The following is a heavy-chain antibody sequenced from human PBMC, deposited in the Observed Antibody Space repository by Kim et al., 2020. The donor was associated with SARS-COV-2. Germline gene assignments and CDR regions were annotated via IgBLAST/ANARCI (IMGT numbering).Heavy chain of an antibody. V-gene: IGHV3-33*01. CDR1: GFTFSSYG. J-gene: IGHJ3*02. CDR3: AREYYDILTGYYPHAFDI. D-gene: IGHD3-9*01. CDR2: IWYDGSNK. Sequence: GGSLRLSCAASGFTFSSYGMHWVRQAPGKGLEWVAVIWYDGSNKYYADSVKGRFTISRDNSKNTLYLQMNSLRAEDTAVYYCAREYYDILTGYYPHAFDIWGQGTMVTVSS.